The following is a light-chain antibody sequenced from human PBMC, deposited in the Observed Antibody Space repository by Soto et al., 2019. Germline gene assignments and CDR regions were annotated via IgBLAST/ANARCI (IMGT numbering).Light chain of an antibody. V-gene: IGKV1-5*03. J-gene: IGKJ1*01. Sequence: DIQMTQSPSTLSASIGDRVTITCRASESISSWLAWYHQKPGKAPKLLIYKASTLESGVPSRFSGSESGTEFTLTISSLQPDDFGTYYCQQYKSYWTFGQGTKVDIK. CDR1: ESISSW. CDR2: KAS. CDR3: QQYKSYWT.